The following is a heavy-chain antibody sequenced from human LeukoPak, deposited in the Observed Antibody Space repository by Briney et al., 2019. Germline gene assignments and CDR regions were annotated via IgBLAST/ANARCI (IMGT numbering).Heavy chain of an antibody. CDR1: GGSISSNY. J-gene: IGHJ4*02. Sequence: PSETLSLTCTVSGGSISSNYWTWIRQPPGKGLEYIGYIYYTGGTNYNPSLKSRVTISVDTSKNQFSLKLSSVTAADMAVYFCGKYGGSGWVIDYWGQGTLVTVSS. CDR3: GKYGGSGWVIDY. D-gene: IGHD6-19*01. CDR2: IYYTGGT. V-gene: IGHV4-59*08.